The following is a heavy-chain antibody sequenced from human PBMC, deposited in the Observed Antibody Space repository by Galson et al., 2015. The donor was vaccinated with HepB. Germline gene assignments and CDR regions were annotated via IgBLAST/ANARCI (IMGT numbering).Heavy chain of an antibody. J-gene: IGHJ3*02. V-gene: IGHV3-21*01. CDR3: ARVTADDAFDI. Sequence: SLRLSCAASGFSFSNYRMIWVRQAPGKGLEWVSSVGGDSDDIYYADSLKGRFTLSRDNAKNSLYLQMNSLRVEDTAVYYCARVTADDAFDIWG. CDR2: VGGDSDDI. CDR1: GFSFSNYR.